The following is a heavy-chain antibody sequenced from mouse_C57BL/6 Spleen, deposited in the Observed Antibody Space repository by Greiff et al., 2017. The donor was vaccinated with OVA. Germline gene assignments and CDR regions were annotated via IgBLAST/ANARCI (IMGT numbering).Heavy chain of an antibody. D-gene: IGHD1-1*01. J-gene: IGHJ1*03. Sequence: EVQVVESGPELVKPGASVKIPCKASGYTFTDYNMDWVKQSHGKSLEWIGAINPNNGGTIYNQKFKGKATLTVAKSSSTAYLELRRLPSADSAVSYCARYYGSSLYWYFDVWGTGTTVTVSS. CDR1: GYTFTDYN. V-gene: IGHV1-18*01. CDR3: ARYYGSSLYWYFDV. CDR2: INPNNGGT.